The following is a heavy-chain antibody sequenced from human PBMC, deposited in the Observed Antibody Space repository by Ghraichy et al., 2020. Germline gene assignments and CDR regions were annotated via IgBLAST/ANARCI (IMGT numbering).Heavy chain of an antibody. Sequence: SETLSLTRTVSGGSISRYYWSWIRQAPGKGLEWIGYVYDSGNTNYNPSLKSRVTISVDTSKNQFFLKLSSVTAADTAVYSCARDLVTMVQGVVTNYFDYWGQGTLVTVSS. CDR1: GGSISRYY. J-gene: IGHJ4*02. D-gene: IGHD3-10*01. V-gene: IGHV4-59*01. CDR2: VYDSGNT. CDR3: ARDLVTMVQGVVTNYFDY.